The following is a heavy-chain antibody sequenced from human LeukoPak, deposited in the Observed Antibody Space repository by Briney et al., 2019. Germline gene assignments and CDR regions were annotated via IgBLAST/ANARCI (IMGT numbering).Heavy chain of an antibody. Sequence: PSETLSLTCTVSGGSVSSGLHYWNWIRQPPGKGLEWIGYIYYRGSTDYNPSLKSRVTMSVDTSKNQFSLKLRSVTAADTAVYYCARDSHFCSGISCDLGWFDPWSQGTLVTVSS. D-gene: IGHD2-2*01. V-gene: IGHV4-61*01. CDR2: IYYRGST. J-gene: IGHJ5*02. CDR1: GGSVSSGLHY. CDR3: ARDSHFCSGISCDLGWFDP.